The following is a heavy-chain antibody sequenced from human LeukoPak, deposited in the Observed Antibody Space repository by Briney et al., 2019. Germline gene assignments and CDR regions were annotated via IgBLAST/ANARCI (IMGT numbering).Heavy chain of an antibody. CDR1: GFTFSSYA. CDR3: AKEQATGYSSSWYNYYFDY. CDR2: ISGSGGST. V-gene: IGHV3-23*01. D-gene: IGHD6-13*01. Sequence: GGSLRLSCAASGFTFSSYAMSWVRQAPGKGLEWVSAISGSGGSTYYADSVKGRFTISRDNSKNTLYLQMNSLRAEDTAVYYCAKEQATGYSSSWYNYYFDYWGQGTLVTVSS. J-gene: IGHJ4*02.